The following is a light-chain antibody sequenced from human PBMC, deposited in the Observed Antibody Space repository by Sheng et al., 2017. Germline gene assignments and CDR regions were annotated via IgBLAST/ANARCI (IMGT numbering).Light chain of an antibody. Sequence: QSALTQPASVSGSPGQSITISCTGTSNDVGGYDYVSWYQQHPGKVPKLMIYDVSNRPSGVSNRFSGSKSGNTASLTISGLQAEDEADYYCSSFTGSSTWVFGGGTKVTVL. V-gene: IGLV2-14*01. CDR3: SSFTGSSTWV. J-gene: IGLJ3*02. CDR2: DVS. CDR1: SNDVGGYDY.